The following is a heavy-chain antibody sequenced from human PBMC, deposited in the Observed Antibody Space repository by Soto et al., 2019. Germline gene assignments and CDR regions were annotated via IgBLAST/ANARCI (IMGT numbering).Heavy chain of an antibody. V-gene: IGHV1-46*01. CDR3: ARGSKPGTTLY. Sequence: ASVKVSFKASGYTFTSYYMHFVRQAPGQGLEWMGIINPSGGSTSYAQKFQGRVTVTRDTSTSTVYMELSSLRSEDTAVYYCARGSKPGTTLYWGQGTMVTVSS. D-gene: IGHD1-7*01. J-gene: IGHJ4*02. CDR1: GYTFTSYY. CDR2: INPSGGST.